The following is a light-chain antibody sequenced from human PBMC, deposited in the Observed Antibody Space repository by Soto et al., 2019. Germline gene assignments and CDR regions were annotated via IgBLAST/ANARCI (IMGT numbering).Light chain of an antibody. Sequence: QSALTQPASVSGSPGQSITISCTGTSSDVGTYNLVSWYQQHPDKAPKLMIYEGSKRPSGVSNRFSGSKSGNTASLTISGLQAEDEADYYCSSYTSSSTLLFGGGTKLTVL. J-gene: IGLJ2*01. CDR2: EGS. CDR1: SSDVGTYNL. CDR3: SSYTSSSTLL. V-gene: IGLV2-14*02.